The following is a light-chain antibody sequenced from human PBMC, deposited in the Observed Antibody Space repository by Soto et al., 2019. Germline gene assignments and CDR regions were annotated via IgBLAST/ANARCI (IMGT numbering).Light chain of an antibody. CDR3: MQSTHWPLA. CDR1: QSLVYSDGNTF. V-gene: IGKV2-30*01. CDR2: RFS. Sequence: DVVMTQSPLSLPVTLGQPASISCRSSQSLVYSDGNTFLHWFQQRPGQSPRRLMYRFSNRDSGVPDRFSGRVSGTDFHRNISRVEAEDVGVYYCMQSTHWPLAFGGGPQVEIK. J-gene: IGKJ4*01.